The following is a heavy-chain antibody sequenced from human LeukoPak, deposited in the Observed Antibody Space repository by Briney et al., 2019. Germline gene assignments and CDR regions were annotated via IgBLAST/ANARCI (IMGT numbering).Heavy chain of an antibody. CDR3: ASRYYDILTGYYGPLDY. J-gene: IGHJ4*02. Sequence: PGGSLRLSCAASGFTFSSYAMSWVRQAPGKGLEWVSAISGSGGSTYYADSVKGRFTISRDNSKNPLYLQMNSLRAEDTAVYYCASRYYDILTGYYGPLDYWGQGTLVTVSS. D-gene: IGHD3-9*01. CDR2: ISGSGGST. V-gene: IGHV3-23*01. CDR1: GFTFSSYA.